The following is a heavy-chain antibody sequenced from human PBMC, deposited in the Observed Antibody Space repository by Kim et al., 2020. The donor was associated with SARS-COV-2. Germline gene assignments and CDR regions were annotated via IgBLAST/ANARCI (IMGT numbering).Heavy chain of an antibody. CDR3: ASGARETPTYSSSRGGRLFDC. CDR2: ISYDGSNK. D-gene: IGHD6-13*01. J-gene: IGHJ4*02. CDR1: GFTFSSYA. V-gene: IGHV3-30*04. Sequence: GGSLRLSCAASGFTFSSYAMHWVRQAPGKGLEWVAVISYDGSNKYYADSVKGRFTISRDNSKNTLYLQMNSLRAEDTAVYYCASGARETPTYSSSRGGRLFDCWGQGTLVTVSS.